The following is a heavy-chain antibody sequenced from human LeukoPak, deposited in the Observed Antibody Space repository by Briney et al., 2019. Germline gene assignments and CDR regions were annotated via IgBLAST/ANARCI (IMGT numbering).Heavy chain of an antibody. J-gene: IGHJ4*02. CDR3: AAGDRNGWYFDY. Sequence: PGGSLRLSCAASGLTFDDHGMSDIRQVPGKGLVWVSGINWNGGSTGYADSVKGRFTISRDNAKNSLYLQMNSLRAEDTALYYCAAGDRNGWYFDYWGQGTLVTVSS. D-gene: IGHD6-19*01. CDR2: INWNGGST. V-gene: IGHV3-20*04. CDR1: GLTFDDHG.